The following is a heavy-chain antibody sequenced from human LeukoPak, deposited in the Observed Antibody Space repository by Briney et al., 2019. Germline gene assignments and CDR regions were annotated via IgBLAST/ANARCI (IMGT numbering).Heavy chain of an antibody. CDR1: GYTLTELS. CDR2: FDPEDGET. D-gene: IGHD5-18*01. Sequence: ASVKVSCKVSGYTLTELSMHWVRQAPGKGLEWMGGFDPEDGETIYAQKFQGRVTMTEDTSTDTAYMELSSLRSEDTAVYYCATIGDPYVTPHSYGHTNFDYWSQGTLVTVSS. V-gene: IGHV1-24*01. CDR3: ATIGDPYVTPHSYGHTNFDY. J-gene: IGHJ4*02.